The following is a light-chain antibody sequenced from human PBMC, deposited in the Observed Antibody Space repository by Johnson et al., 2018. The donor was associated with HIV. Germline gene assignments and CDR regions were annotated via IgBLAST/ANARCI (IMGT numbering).Light chain of an antibody. CDR1: SSNIGNNY. CDR2: END. J-gene: IGLJ1*01. CDR3: GTWDSSLGAYV. V-gene: IGLV1-51*02. Sequence: HSVLTQPPSVSAASGQKVTISCSGSSSNIGNNYVSWYQQLPGTAPKFFIYENDKRPSGIPDRFSGSKSGTSATLGITGLQTGDEADYYCGTWDSSLGAYVFGSGTKGTVL.